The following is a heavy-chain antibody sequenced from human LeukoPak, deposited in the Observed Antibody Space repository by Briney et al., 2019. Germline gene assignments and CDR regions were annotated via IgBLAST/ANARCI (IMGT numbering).Heavy chain of an antibody. J-gene: IGHJ4*02. CDR2: ISSSSYI. CDR1: GFTFSSYS. V-gene: IGHV3-21*01. D-gene: IGHD5-18*01. Sequence: GGSLRLSCAASGFTFSSYSMNWVRQAPGKGLEWVSSISSSSYIYYADSVKGRFTISRDNAENSLYLQMNSLRAEDTAVYYCAREEEYSYGYCDYWGQGTLVTVSS. CDR3: AREEEYSYGYCDY.